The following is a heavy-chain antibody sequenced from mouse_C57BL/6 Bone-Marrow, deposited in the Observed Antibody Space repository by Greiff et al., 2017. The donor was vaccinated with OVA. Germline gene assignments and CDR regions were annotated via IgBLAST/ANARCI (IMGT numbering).Heavy chain of an antibody. D-gene: IGHD1-1*01. J-gene: IGHJ2*01. CDR2: ISNGGGST. Sequence: DVMLVESGGGLVQPGGSLKLSCAASGFTFSDYYMYWVRQTPEKRLEWVAYISNGGGSTYYPDTVKGRFTISRDNAKNTLYLQMSRLKSEDTAMYYCARQGATVAPFDYWGQGTTLTVSS. CDR3: ARQGATVAPFDY. V-gene: IGHV5-12*01. CDR1: GFTFSDYY.